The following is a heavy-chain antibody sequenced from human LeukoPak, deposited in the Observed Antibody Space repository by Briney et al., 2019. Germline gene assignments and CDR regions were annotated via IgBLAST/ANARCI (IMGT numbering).Heavy chain of an antibody. V-gene: IGHV3-30-3*01. Sequence: GRSLRLSCAASGFTFSSDAMHWVRQAPGKGLEWVAVISYDGSNKYYADSVKGRFTISRDNSKNTLYLQMNSLRAEDTAVYYCASSHALYDSSGYYGDWGQGTLVTVSA. CDR1: GFTFSSDA. CDR3: ASSHALYDSSGYYGD. D-gene: IGHD3-22*01. CDR2: ISYDGSNK. J-gene: IGHJ4*02.